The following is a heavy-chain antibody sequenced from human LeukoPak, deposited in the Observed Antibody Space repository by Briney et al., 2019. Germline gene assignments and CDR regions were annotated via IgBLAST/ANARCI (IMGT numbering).Heavy chain of an antibody. J-gene: IGHJ4*02. CDR1: GFTFSSYA. CDR3: ATRGYSYGSSDY. CDR2: MSGSGGST. Sequence: PGGSLRLSCAASGFTFSSYAMSWVRQAPGKGLEWVSAMSGSGGSTYYADSVKGRFTISRDNSKNTLYLQMNSLRAEDTAVYYCATRGYSYGSSDYWGQGTLVTVSS. D-gene: IGHD5-18*01. V-gene: IGHV3-23*01.